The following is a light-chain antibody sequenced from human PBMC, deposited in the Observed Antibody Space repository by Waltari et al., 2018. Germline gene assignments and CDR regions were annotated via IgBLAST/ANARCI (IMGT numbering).Light chain of an antibody. Sequence: EIVLTQSPGTASLSPGERVTLSCRASQTVGSSSLAWYQQKPGQAPRLVIYRASRRATGIPDWFGGSGSGKDFSLTISRLEPEDFAVYYWQQHGTLPGTFGQGTKVEIK. CDR1: QTVGSSS. V-gene: IGKV3-20*01. CDR3: QQHGTLPGT. CDR2: RAS. J-gene: IGKJ1*01.